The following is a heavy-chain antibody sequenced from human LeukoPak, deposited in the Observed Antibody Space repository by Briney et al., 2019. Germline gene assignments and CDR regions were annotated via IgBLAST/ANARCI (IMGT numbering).Heavy chain of an antibody. Sequence: ASVEVSCKASGYTFTSYDFNWVRQATGQRPEWMGWMSPNSGDTGYAQKFQDRVTMTRNTSISTAYMELSSLRSDDTAVYYCARGPPNWGYDYWGPGTLVTVSS. D-gene: IGHD7-27*01. CDR1: GYTFTSYD. CDR3: ARGPPNWGYDY. CDR2: MSPNSGDT. J-gene: IGHJ4*02. V-gene: IGHV1-8*01.